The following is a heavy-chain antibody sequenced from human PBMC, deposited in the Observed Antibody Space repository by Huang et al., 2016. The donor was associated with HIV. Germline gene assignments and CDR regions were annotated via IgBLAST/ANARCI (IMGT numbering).Heavy chain of an antibody. CDR3: ARHFSYYDSSGYTPWDAFDI. J-gene: IGHJ3*02. CDR2: IYYSGSP. CDR1: GGSITSSSYY. Sequence: QLQLQGSGPGLVKPSETLSLTCTVSGGSITSSSYYWGWIRQPPGKGLEWVGSIYYSGSPYYNPSLKSRGTVSVDPSKNQFSLKLSSVTAADTAVYYCARHFSYYDSSGYTPWDAFDIWGQGTMVTVSS. V-gene: IGHV4-39*01. D-gene: IGHD3-22*01.